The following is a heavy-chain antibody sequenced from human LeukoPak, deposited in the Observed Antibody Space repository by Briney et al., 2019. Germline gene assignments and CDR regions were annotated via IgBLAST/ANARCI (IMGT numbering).Heavy chain of an antibody. D-gene: IGHD3-22*01. Sequence: GGSLRLSCAASGFTFSTYWMTWVRQSPGKGLEWVANIKQGGSEKYYVDSVKGRFTISRDNAKNSLYLQMNSLRAEDTAVYYCARGRYYYDSRGYYYYMDVWGKGTTVTVSS. V-gene: IGHV3-7*01. J-gene: IGHJ6*03. CDR1: GFTFSTYW. CDR3: ARGRYYYDSRGYYYYMDV. CDR2: IKQGGSEK.